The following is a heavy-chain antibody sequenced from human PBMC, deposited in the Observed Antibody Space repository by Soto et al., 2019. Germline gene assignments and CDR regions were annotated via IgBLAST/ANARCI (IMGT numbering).Heavy chain of an antibody. D-gene: IGHD3-10*01. Sequence: LSLTCTVSGGSISSYYWSWIRQPPGKGLEWIGYIYYSGSTNYNPSLKSRVTISVDTSKNQFSLKLSSVTAADTAVYYCARRVTMVRGVITNWFDPWGQGTLVTVSS. CDR3: ARRVTMVRGVITNWFDP. V-gene: IGHV4-59*01. CDR1: GGSISSYY. CDR2: IYYSGST. J-gene: IGHJ5*02.